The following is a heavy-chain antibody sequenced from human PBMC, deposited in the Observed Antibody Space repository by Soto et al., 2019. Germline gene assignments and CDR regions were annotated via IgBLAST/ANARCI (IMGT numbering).Heavy chain of an antibody. D-gene: IGHD2-2*01. CDR2: MNPNSGDT. CDR3: ARGPEYPVGVAQYQFYCMDA. J-gene: IGHJ6*03. V-gene: IGHV1-8*01. Sequence: QVQLVQSGAEVKKPGASVRVSCKASGYTFTSHDINWVRQATGQGLEWLGWMNPNSGDTGYAQKFQGRVTMTRDTSISTAYMELSNLRSDDTAVYFCARGPEYPVGVAQYQFYCMDAWGEGTTVTVSS. CDR1: GYTFTSHD.